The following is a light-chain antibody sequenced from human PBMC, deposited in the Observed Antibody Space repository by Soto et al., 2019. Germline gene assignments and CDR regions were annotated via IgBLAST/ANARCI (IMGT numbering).Light chain of an antibody. Sequence: QSALTQPPSASGSPGQSVTISCTGTSSDVGGYNFVSWYQQHPGKVPKLIIYEVTKRPSGLPDLFSGSKSGNTASLTVSGLQAEDEADYYCSSYGGSNNRYVFGTGTKLTVL. CDR1: SSDVGGYNF. J-gene: IGLJ1*01. V-gene: IGLV2-8*01. CDR3: SSYGGSNNRYV. CDR2: EVT.